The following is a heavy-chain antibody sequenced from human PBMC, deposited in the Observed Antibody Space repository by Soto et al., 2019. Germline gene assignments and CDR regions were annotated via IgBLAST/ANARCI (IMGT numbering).Heavy chain of an antibody. Sequence: QVQLVESGGGVVQPGRSLRLSCAASGFTFSSYAMHWVRQAPGKGLEWVAVISYDGSNKYYADSVKGRFTISRDNSNKTLYLQMNSLRAEDTAVYYCARDRLRYNWNDFPYYYYGMDVWGQGTTVTVSS. D-gene: IGHD1-1*01. J-gene: IGHJ6*02. CDR2: ISYDGSNK. CDR1: GFTFSSYA. CDR3: ARDRLRYNWNDFPYYYYGMDV. V-gene: IGHV3-30-3*01.